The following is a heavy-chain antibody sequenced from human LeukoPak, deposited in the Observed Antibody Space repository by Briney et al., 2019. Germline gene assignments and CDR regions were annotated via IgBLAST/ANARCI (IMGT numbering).Heavy chain of an antibody. V-gene: IGHV3-30*18. CDR1: GFTFSSYG. J-gene: IGHJ4*02. CDR3: AKALPRIVGATERVDY. D-gene: IGHD1-26*01. Sequence: HPGGSLRLSCAASGFTFSSYGMHWVRQAPGKGLEWVAAISYDGSNKYYADSVKGRFTISRDNSKNTLYLQMNSLRAEDTAVYYCAKALPRIVGATERVDYWGQGTLVTVSS. CDR2: ISYDGSNK.